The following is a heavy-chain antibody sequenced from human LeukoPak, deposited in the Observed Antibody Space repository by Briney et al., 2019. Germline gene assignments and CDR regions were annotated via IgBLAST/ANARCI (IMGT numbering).Heavy chain of an antibody. CDR3: ARATSGWSGPPFDY. V-gene: IGHV4-59*01. Sequence: SETLSLTCTVSGDSIRSYYWSWIRLPPGKGLEWIGYIYHSGSTDYNPSLKSRVTISVDMSKSQFSLKLSSVTAADTAVYYCARATSGWSGPPFDYWGQGTLVTVSS. J-gene: IGHJ4*02. D-gene: IGHD6-19*01. CDR2: IYHSGST. CDR1: GDSIRSYY.